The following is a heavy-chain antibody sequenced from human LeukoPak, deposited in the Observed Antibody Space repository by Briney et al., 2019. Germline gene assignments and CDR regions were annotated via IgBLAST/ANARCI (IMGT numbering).Heavy chain of an antibody. Sequence: GGSLRLSCAASGFTFSSYWMSWVRQAPGKGLEWVANIKQDGSEKYYVDSVKGRFTISRDNARNSLYLQMNSLRAEDTAVYYCARPLYGDYAYYYGMDVWGQGTTVTVSS. CDR2: IKQDGSEK. CDR1: GFTFSSYW. D-gene: IGHD4-17*01. V-gene: IGHV3-7*01. CDR3: ARPLYGDYAYYYGMDV. J-gene: IGHJ6*02.